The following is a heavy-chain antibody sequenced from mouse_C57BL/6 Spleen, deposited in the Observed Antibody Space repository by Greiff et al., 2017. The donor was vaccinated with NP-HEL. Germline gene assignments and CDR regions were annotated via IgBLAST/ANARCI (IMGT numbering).Heavy chain of an antibody. D-gene: IGHD2-1*01. CDR2: ISDGGSYT. J-gene: IGHJ4*01. V-gene: IGHV5-4*01. CDR3: AREDYYGYAMDY. Sequence: EVQRVESGGGLVKPGGSLKLSCAASGFTFSSYAMSWVRQTPEKRLEWVATISDGGSYTYYPDNVKGRFTISRDNAKNNLYLQMSHLKSEDTAMYYCAREDYYGYAMDYWGQGTSVTVSS. CDR1: GFTFSSYA.